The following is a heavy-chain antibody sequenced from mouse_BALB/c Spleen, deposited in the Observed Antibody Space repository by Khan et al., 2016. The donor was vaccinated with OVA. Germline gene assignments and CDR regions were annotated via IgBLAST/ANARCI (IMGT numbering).Heavy chain of an antibody. Sequence: VQLQQSGAELVTPGASVRLSCKASGYTFTSYYLYWVKQRPGQGLEWIGDINPNNGGTNCNEKFKNKATLTVDKSSSTAYIQLNSLTSLDSAVYYCSRSGYVSFAYWGQGTLVTVSA. CDR2: INPNNGGT. D-gene: IGHD3-2*02. V-gene: IGHV1S81*02. J-gene: IGHJ3*01. CDR3: SRSGYVSFAY. CDR1: GYTFTSYY.